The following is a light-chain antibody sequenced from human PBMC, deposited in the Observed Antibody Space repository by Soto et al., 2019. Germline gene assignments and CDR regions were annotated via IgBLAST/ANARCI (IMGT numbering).Light chain of an antibody. CDR2: EVS. V-gene: IGLV2-14*01. CDR3: SSYTSSSTQV. CDR1: SSDVGGYNY. Sequence: SALTQAASVSGSPGQSITISCTGTSSDVGGYNYVSWYQQLPGKVPKLMIYEVSNRPSGVSNRFSGSKSGNTASLTISGLQAEDEADYYCSSYTSSSTQVFGTGTKVTVL. J-gene: IGLJ1*01.